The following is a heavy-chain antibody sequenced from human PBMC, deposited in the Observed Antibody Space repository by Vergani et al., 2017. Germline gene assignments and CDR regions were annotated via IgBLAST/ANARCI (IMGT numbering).Heavy chain of an antibody. CDR2: ISYDGSNK. D-gene: IGHD4-17*01. V-gene: IGHV3-30*03. CDR3: ARQNTDDYGDYLPLAFDY. Sequence: QVQLVESGGGVVQPGRSLRLSCAASGFTFSSYGMHWVRQAPGKGLEWVAVISYDGSNKYYADSVKGRFTISRDNSKNTLYLQMNSLRAEDTAVYYCARQNTDDYGDYLPLAFDYWGQGTLVTVSS. J-gene: IGHJ4*02. CDR1: GFTFSSYG.